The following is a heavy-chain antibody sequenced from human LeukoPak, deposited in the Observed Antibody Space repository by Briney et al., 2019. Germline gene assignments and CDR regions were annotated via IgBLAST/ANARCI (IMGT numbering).Heavy chain of an antibody. Sequence: GGSLRLSCAASGFTFSNYWMHWVRQAPGKGLVWVSRINSDGITTSYADSVKGRFTISRDNAKNTLYLQMNSLRAEDTAVYYCARDMVAGGPDYWGQGTLVTVSS. D-gene: IGHD6-19*01. CDR1: GFTFSNYW. J-gene: IGHJ4*02. CDR3: ARDMVAGGPDY. CDR2: INSDGITT. V-gene: IGHV3-74*01.